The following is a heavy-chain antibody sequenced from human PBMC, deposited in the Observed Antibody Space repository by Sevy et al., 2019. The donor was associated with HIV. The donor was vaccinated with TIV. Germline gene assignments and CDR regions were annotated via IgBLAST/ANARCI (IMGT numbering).Heavy chain of an antibody. D-gene: IGHD2-2*01. J-gene: IGHJ4*02. CDR3: AKDLGDYCSSTSCYAPDY. CDR1: GFTFSSYG. CDR2: IRYDGSNK. V-gene: IGHV3-30*02. Sequence: GGSLRLSCAASGFTFSSYGMHWVRQAPGKGLEWVAFIRYDGSNKYYVDSVKGRFTISRDNSKNTLYLQMNSLRAEDTAVYYCAKDLGDYCSSTSCYAPDYWGQGTLVTVSS.